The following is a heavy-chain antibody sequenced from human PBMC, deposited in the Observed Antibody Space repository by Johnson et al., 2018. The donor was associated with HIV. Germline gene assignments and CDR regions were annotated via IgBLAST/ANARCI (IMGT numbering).Heavy chain of an antibody. J-gene: IGHJ3*02. CDR2: ISYDGSNK. Sequence: QVQLVESGGGVVRPGGSLRLSCAVSGLTFSSYWMSWVRQAPGKGLEWVAVISYDGSNKYYADSVKGRFTISRDNSKNTLYLQMNSLRAEDTAVYYCARDGFDIWGQGTMVTVSS. CDR3: ARDGFDI. V-gene: IGHV3-30*03. CDR1: GLTFSSYW.